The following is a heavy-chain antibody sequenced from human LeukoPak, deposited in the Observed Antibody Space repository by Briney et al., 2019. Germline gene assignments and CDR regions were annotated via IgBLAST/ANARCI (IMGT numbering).Heavy chain of an antibody. D-gene: IGHD3-10*01. J-gene: IGHJ4*02. CDR3: ARQTYSYGSGSYQIDY. CDR2: INACNGNT. V-gene: IGHV1-3*01. Sequence: GASVKVSCKASGYTFTSYAMHWVRQAPGQRLEWMGWINACNGNTKYSQKFQGRVTITRDTSASTAYMGLSSLRSEDTAVYYCARQTYSYGSGSYQIDYWGQGTLVTVSS. CDR1: GYTFTSYA.